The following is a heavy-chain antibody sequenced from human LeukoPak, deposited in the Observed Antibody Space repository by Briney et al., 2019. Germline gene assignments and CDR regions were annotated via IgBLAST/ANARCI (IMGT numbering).Heavy chain of an antibody. CDR3: ARQTQDSSGYLWLPDQREFDY. J-gene: IGHJ4*02. Sequence: SETLSLTCTVSGGSISSSSYYWGWIRQPPGKGLEWIGSIYYSGSTYYNPSLKSRVTISVDTSKNQFSLKLSSVTAADTAVYYCARQTQDSSGYLWLPDQREFDYWGQGTLVTVSS. V-gene: IGHV4-39*01. CDR2: IYYSGST. CDR1: GGSISSSSYY. D-gene: IGHD3-22*01.